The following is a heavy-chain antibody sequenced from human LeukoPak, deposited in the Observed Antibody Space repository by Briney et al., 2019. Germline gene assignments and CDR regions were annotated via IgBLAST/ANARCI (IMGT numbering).Heavy chain of an antibody. Sequence: SETLSLTCTVSGGSISSYYWSWIRQPPGKGLEWIGYIYYSGSTNYNPSLKSRVTISVDTSKNQFSLKLSSVTAADTAVYYCAREGHQNSPQAFDIWGQGTMVTVSS. CDR1: GGSISSYY. V-gene: IGHV4-59*01. CDR3: AREGHQNSPQAFDI. J-gene: IGHJ3*02. CDR2: IYYSGST. D-gene: IGHD4-23*01.